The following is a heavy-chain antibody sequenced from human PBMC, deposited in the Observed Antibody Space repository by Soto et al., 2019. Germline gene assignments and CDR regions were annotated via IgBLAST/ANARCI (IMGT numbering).Heavy chain of an antibody. CDR1: GFTVSSSSY. V-gene: IGHV3-23*01. D-gene: IGHD5-18*01. J-gene: IGHJ6*02. CDR3: AKERGYNYGYDAMDV. Sequence: GGSPRLSCVVSGFTVSSSSYMSWFRQAPGKGLEWVSGISGSGGSTYYANSVKGRFTISRDNSKNTLYLQTNSLRAEDTAVYYCAKERGYNYGYDAMDVWGQGTTVTVSS. CDR2: ISGSGGST.